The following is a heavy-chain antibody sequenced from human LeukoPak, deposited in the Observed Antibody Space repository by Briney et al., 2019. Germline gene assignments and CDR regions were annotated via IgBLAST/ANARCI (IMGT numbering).Heavy chain of an antibody. CDR3: ASVDDYGDYGGAFDI. CDR1: GGSISSYY. D-gene: IGHD4-17*01. CDR2: IYYSGST. Sequence: SETLSLTRTVSGGSISSYYWSWIRQPPGKGLEWIGYIYYSGSTNYNPSLKSRVTISVDTSKNQFSLKLSSVTAADTAVYYCASVDDYGDYGGAFDIWGQGTMVTVSS. J-gene: IGHJ3*02. V-gene: IGHV4-59*01.